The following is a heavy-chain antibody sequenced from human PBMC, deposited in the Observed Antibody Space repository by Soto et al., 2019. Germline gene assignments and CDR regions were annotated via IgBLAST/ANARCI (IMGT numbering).Heavy chain of an antibody. J-gene: IGHJ5*02. Sequence: SVKVSCKASGGTFSSYAISWVRQAPGQGLEWMGGIIPIFGTANYAQKFQGRVTITADESTSTAYMELSSLRSEDTAVYYCARVGSSIAARYWFDPWGQGTLVTVSS. CDR1: GGTFSSYA. CDR3: ARVGSSIAARYWFDP. D-gene: IGHD6-6*01. V-gene: IGHV1-69*13. CDR2: IIPIFGTA.